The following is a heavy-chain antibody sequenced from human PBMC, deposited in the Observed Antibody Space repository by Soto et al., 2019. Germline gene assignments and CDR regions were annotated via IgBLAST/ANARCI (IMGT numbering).Heavy chain of an antibody. CDR2: ISYDGSNK. V-gene: IGHV3-30*18. CDR3: AKDRYYYDSSGYYPSTVMYYYYGMDV. CDR1: GFTFSSYG. J-gene: IGHJ6*02. Sequence: QVQLVESGGGVVQPGRSLRLSCAASGFTFSSYGMHWVRQAPGKGLEWVAVISYDGSNKYYADSVKGRFTISRDNSKNTLYLXXNXLXXEDTAVYYCAKDRYYYDSSGYYPSTVMYYYYGMDVWGQGTTVTVSS. D-gene: IGHD3-22*01.